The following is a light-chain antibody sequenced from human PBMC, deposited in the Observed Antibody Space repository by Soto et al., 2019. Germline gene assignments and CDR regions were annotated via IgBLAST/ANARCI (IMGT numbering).Light chain of an antibody. CDR1: QSVSSF. CDR3: QQRSDWPIT. J-gene: IGKJ5*01. CDR2: DAS. V-gene: IGKV3-11*01. Sequence: EIVLTQSPATLSLSPGERATLSCRASQSVSSFLAWYQQKPGQAPCLLIYDASNRATGIPARFSGSGSGTDFTLTISTLEPEDFAVYYCQQRSDWPITFGQGTRLQIK.